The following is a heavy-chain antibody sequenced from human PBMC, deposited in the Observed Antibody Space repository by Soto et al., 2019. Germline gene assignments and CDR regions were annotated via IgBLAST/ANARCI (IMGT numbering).Heavy chain of an antibody. D-gene: IGHD1-26*01. J-gene: IGHJ5*02. CDR2: IHYSRNT. Sequence: SETLSLTCTVSGDSITNSNYYWGWIRQPPGKGLEWIGSIHYSRNTYYNPSLRGRGSLSVDTSKNQFSLKLTSVTAADTAVYVCARQISTTTWYKWFDPWGQGSPGTVAS. CDR3: ARQISTTTWYKWFDP. CDR1: GDSITNSNYY. V-gene: IGHV4-39*01.